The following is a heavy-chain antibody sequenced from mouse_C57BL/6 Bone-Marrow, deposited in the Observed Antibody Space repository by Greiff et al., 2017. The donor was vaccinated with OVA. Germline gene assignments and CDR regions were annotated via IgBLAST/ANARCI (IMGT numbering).Heavy chain of an antibody. CDR1: GYTFTSYW. D-gene: IGHD2-13*01. CDR3: ARWGIFDDGDPWFAY. CDR2: IDPSDSYT. J-gene: IGHJ3*01. V-gene: IGHV1-69*01. Sequence: QVQLQQPGAELVMPGASVKLSCKASGYTFTSYWMHWVKQRPGQGLEWIGEIDPSDSYTNYNQKFKGKSTLTVDKSSSTAYMQLSSLTSEDSAVYYCARWGIFDDGDPWFAYWGQGTLVTVSA.